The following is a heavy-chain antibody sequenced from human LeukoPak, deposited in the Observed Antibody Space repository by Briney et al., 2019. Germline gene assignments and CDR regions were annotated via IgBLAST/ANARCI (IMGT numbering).Heavy chain of an antibody. CDR3: AKVIGLVDPFDF. CDR2: ISGSGDST. J-gene: IGHJ4*02. CDR1: TFTFSTYA. D-gene: IGHD1-26*01. V-gene: IGHV3-23*01. Sequence: AGGSLRLSCAASTFTFSTYAMGWVRQAPGEGLEWVSTISGSGDSTYYADSVKGRFTISRDNSKFSLYLQMNSLRAEDTAVYYCAKVIGLVDPFDFWGQGTLVTVSS.